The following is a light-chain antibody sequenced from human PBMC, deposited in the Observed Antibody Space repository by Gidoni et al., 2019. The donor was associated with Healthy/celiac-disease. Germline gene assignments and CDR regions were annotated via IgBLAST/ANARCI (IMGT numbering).Light chain of an antibody. CDR2: DAS. Sequence: DIQMTQSPSSLSASVGDRVTITCQASQDISNYLNWYQQKPGKAPKLLIYDASNLETGVPSRFSGSGSGTDFTFTISSLQPEDIATYYCQQYVNLTFGQGTRLEIK. CDR3: QQYVNLT. V-gene: IGKV1-33*01. J-gene: IGKJ5*01. CDR1: QDISNY.